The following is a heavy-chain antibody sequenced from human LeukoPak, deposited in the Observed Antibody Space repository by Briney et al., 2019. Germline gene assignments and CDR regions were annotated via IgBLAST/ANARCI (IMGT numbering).Heavy chain of an antibody. D-gene: IGHD3-9*01. CDR2: INGDGSST. J-gene: IGHJ4*02. V-gene: IGHV3-74*01. CDR3: ARTMTGAFFDY. CDR1: GFTFSTYW. Sequence: GGSLRLSCAASGFTFSTYWIHWVRQAPGKGLVWVSHINGDGSSTSYADSVKGRFAISRNNAKNTLYLQMNSLRAEDTAVYYCARTMTGAFFDYWGQGALVIVSS.